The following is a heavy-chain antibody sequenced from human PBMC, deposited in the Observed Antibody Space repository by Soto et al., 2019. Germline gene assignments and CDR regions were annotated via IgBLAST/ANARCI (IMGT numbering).Heavy chain of an antibody. V-gene: IGHV3-53*01. Sequence: EVQLVESGGGLIQPGGSLRLSCAASGFIVSSNYMTWVRQAPGKGLEWVSVIYSGGSTYYADSVKGRFTISRDNSKNTGYLQMNSLRVGDTAVYYCTSGIVPISYWGQGTLVTGSS. CDR1: GFIVSSNY. CDR2: IYSGGST. J-gene: IGHJ4*02. CDR3: TSGIVPISY. D-gene: IGHD2-21*01.